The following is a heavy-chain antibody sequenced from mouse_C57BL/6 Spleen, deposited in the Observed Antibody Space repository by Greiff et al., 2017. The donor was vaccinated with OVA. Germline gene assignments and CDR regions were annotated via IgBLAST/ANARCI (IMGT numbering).Heavy chain of an antibody. CDR2: INPGSGGT. J-gene: IGHJ2*01. CDR1: GYAFTNYL. Sequence: VQLQQSGAELVRPGTSVKVSCKASGYAFTNYLIEWVKQRPGQGLEWIGVINPGSGGTNYNEKFKGKATLTADKSSSTAYMQLSSLTSEDSAVYFCARLRDYGSSDYWGQGTTLTVSS. D-gene: IGHD1-1*01. V-gene: IGHV1-54*01. CDR3: ARLRDYGSSDY.